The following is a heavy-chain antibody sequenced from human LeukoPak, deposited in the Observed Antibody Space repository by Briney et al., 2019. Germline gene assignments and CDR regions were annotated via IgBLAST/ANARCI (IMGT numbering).Heavy chain of an antibody. Sequence: SSETLSLTCAVYGGSFSGYYWSWIRQPPGKGLEWIGEINHSGSTNYNPSLKSRVTISVDTSKNQFSLKLSSVTAADTAVYYCARGMATIHYWGQGTLVTVSS. CDR1: GGSFSGYY. V-gene: IGHV4-34*01. J-gene: IGHJ4*02. D-gene: IGHD5-24*01. CDR3: ARGMATIHY. CDR2: INHSGST.